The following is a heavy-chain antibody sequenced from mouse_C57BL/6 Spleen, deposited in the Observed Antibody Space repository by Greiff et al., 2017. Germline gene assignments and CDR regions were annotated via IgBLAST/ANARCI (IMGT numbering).Heavy chain of an antibody. V-gene: IGHV2-2*01. CDR3: AREVYDGYYRYYAMDY. D-gene: IGHD2-3*01. CDR1: GFSLTSYG. CDR2: IWSGGST. J-gene: IGHJ4*01. Sequence: VQLQQSGPGLVQPSQSLSITCTVSGFSLTSYGVHWVRQSPGKGLEWLGVIWSGGSTDYNAAFISRLSISKDNSKSKVFFKMNSLQADDTAIYYCAREVYDGYYRYYAMDYWGQGTSVTVSS.